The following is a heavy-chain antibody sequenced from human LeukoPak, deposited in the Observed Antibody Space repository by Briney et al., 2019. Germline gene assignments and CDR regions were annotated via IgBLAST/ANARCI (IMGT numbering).Heavy chain of an antibody. J-gene: IGHJ4*02. V-gene: IGHV3-23*01. CDR3: AKHGFSSGWPQVPSDH. CDR2: ISGSGDNT. CDR1: GFTLGSFW. Sequence: PGGSLRLSCEVSGFTLGSFWMNWVRQAPGKGLEWVSAISGSGDNTYYADSVEGRFTISRDNSKNTLYLQMISLRAEDTAVYYCAKHGFSSGWPQVPSDHWGQGTLVTVSS. D-gene: IGHD6-19*01.